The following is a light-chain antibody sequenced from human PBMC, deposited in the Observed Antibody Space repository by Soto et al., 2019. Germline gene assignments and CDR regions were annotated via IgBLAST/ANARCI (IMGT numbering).Light chain of an antibody. CDR2: GAS. CDR3: LLYFSPDRYT. V-gene: IGKV3-20*01. CDR1: QSVTSSH. J-gene: IGKJ2*01. Sequence: EIGLTQTPGTLSFSPGERATPSGRAIQSVTSSHLAWYQQKPGQAPRLLIYGASTRATGIPDRFSGSGSDTDFSLTIRRLDPEDFAMYYCLLYFSPDRYTFGPGTKVQIK.